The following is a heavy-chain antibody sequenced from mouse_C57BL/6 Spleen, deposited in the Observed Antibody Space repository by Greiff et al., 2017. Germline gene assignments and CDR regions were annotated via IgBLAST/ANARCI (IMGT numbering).Heavy chain of an antibody. CDR2: IWTGGGT. J-gene: IGHJ2*01. CDR3: ARNLGITTVVFDY. D-gene: IGHD1-1*01. Sequence: QVQLQQSGPGLVAPSQSLSITCTVSGFSLTSYAISWVRQPPGKGLEWLGVIWTGGGTNYNSARKSRLSISKDNSKSQVFLKMNSLQTDDTARYYCARNLGITTVVFDYWGQGTTLTVSS. V-gene: IGHV2-9-1*01. CDR1: GFSLTSYA.